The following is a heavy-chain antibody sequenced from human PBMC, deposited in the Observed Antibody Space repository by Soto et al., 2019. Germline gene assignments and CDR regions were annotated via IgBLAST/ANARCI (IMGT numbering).Heavy chain of an antibody. CDR2: ISGSGGST. CDR1: GFTFSSYA. Sequence: PGGSLRLSCAASGFTFSSYAMSWVRQAPGKGLEKVSAISGSGGSTYYADSVKGRFTISRDNSKKTLYLQMNSQRAEDTTEFYCAKQSSGGPGGLDYWGQGTLVTVSS. V-gene: IGHV3-23*01. D-gene: IGHD3-16*01. CDR3: AKQSSGGPGGLDY. J-gene: IGHJ4*02.